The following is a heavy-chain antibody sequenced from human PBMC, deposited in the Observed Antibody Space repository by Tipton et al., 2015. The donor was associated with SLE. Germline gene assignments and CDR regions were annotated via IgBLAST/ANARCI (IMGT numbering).Heavy chain of an antibody. CDR3: APRQVGFDH. Sequence: QLVQSGGGVVQPGRSVRLSCAASGFTFSSYAMHWVRQAPGKGLEWVAVISYDGSNKYYADSVKGRFTISRDNSKNTLYLQMDSLRGDDTAVYFCAPRQVGFDHWGQGTLVTVSS. CDR2: ISYDGSNK. CDR1: GFTFSSYA. D-gene: IGHD6-25*01. J-gene: IGHJ4*02. V-gene: IGHV3-30*04.